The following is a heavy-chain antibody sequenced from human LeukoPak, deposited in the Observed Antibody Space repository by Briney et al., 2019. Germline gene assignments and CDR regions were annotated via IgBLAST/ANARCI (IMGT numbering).Heavy chain of an antibody. D-gene: IGHD1-26*01. CDR1: GFIGSSYY. J-gene: IGHJ4*02. CDR3: ARGDVGATISV. CDR2: IYSGGST. V-gene: IGHV3-53*01. Sequence: GGSLRLSCVASGFIGSSYYMTWVRQAPGRGLEWVSVIYSGGSTYYADSVKGRLAISRDNTKNTVYLQMNSLRAEDTALYYCARGDVGATISVWGQGTLVTVSS.